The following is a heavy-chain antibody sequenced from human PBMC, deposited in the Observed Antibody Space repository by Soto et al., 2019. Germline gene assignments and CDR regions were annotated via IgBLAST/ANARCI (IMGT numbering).Heavy chain of an antibody. Sequence: PGGSLRLSCEASGFTLNDYNMDWVRQAPEKGLEWVSCISSSGTYIYYVDSVKGRFAISRYNANDYMYLKRETPGAKDTSVYYCVRALHVSDVHYYGMDLWGQGTTVTVSS. J-gene: IGHJ6*02. CDR3: VRALHVSDVHYYGMDL. D-gene: IGHD6-25*01. CDR2: ISSSGTYI. CDR1: GFTLNDYN. V-gene: IGHV3-21*01.